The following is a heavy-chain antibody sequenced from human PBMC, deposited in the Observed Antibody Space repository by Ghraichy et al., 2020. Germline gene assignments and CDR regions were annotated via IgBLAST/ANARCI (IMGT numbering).Heavy chain of an antibody. J-gene: IGHJ4*02. D-gene: IGHD3-22*01. CDR1: GGSISSYY. V-gene: IGHV4-59*01. Sequence: ETLSLTCTVSGGSISSYYWSWIRQPPGKGLEWIGYIYYSGSTNYNASLKSRVTISVDTSKNQFSLRLSSVTAADTAVYYCARMDYEPAYYFDYWGQGTLVTVSS. CDR2: IYYSGST. CDR3: ARMDYEPAYYFDY.